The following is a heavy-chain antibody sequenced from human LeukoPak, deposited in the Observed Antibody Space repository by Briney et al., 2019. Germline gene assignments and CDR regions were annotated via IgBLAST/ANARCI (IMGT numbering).Heavy chain of an antibody. CDR2: IYYSGST. CDR1: GGSISSYY. Sequence: LSETLSLTCTVSGGSISSYYWSWIRQPPGKGLEWVGYIYYSGSTNYNPSLKSRVTTSVDTSKNQLSLKLSSVTAADTAVYYCARVIGYCSSTSCFGYFDYWGQGTLVTVSS. CDR3: ARVIGYCSSTSCFGYFDY. J-gene: IGHJ4*02. D-gene: IGHD2-2*01. V-gene: IGHV4-59*08.